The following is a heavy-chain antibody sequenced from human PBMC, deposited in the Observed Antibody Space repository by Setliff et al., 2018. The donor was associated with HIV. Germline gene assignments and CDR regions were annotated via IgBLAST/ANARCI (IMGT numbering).Heavy chain of an antibody. CDR2: MNPNSANT. V-gene: IGHV1-8*02. CDR3: TRGADYLGIPSYYYYYMDV. D-gene: IGHD7-27*01. Sequence: SVKVSCKASGYPFSSYDIHWVRQATGQGLEWMGWMNPNSANTGYAQKFQGRVTMTRDTSTSTAYMELSSLRSEDTAVYYCTRGADYLGIPSYYYYYMDVWGKGTTVTVS. J-gene: IGHJ6*03. CDR1: GYPFSSYD.